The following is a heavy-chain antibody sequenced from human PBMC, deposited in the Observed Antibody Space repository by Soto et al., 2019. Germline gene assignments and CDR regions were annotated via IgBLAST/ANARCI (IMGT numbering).Heavy chain of an antibody. CDR2: IYHSGST. V-gene: IGHV4-4*02. Sequence: QVQLQESGPGLVKPSGTLSLTCAVSGGSISSSNWWSWVRQPPGKGLEWIGEIYHSGSTNYNPSLMRRVTISVDKSKNQFPLKVMSVTAADTAVDYCARLWGEGRVDYWGQGTLGTVAS. CDR1: GGSISSSNW. J-gene: IGHJ4*02. CDR3: ARLWGEGRVDY. D-gene: IGHD3-16*01.